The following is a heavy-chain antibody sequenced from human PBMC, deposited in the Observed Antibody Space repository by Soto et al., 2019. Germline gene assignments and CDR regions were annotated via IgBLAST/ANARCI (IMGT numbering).Heavy chain of an antibody. J-gene: IGHJ6*02. CDR2: IWHDGSDI. V-gene: IGHV3-33*01. D-gene: IGHD5-18*01. Sequence: QVQLMESGGGVVQPGRSLSLSCGASGFTFSRDVMHWVRQAPGKGLEWVALIWHDGSDISYGDSVKGRFTISRDNSKNTLNLEMNSMSADDTAVYYSARNLYDTATNYATAVWCHGNSVSVSS. CDR1: GFTFSRDV. CDR3: ARNLYDTATNYATAV.